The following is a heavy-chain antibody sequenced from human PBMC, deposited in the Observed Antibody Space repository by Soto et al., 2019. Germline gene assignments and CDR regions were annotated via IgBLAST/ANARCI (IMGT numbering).Heavy chain of an antibody. J-gene: IGHJ6*03. CDR1: GGSFSGYY. Sequence: SETLSLTCAVYGGSFSGYYWSWIRQPPGKGLEWIGEINHSGSTNYNPSLKSRVTLSVDTSKNQFSLKLSSVTAADTAVYYCARESDCSGGSCYRAYYYSYMDFWGKGTTVTVSS. CDR3: ARESDCSGGSCYRAYYYSYMDF. CDR2: INHSGST. V-gene: IGHV4-34*01. D-gene: IGHD2-15*01.